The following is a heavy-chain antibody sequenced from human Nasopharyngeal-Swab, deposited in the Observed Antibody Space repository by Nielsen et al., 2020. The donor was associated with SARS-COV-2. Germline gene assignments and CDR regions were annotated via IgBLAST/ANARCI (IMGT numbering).Heavy chain of an antibody. J-gene: IGHJ4*02. V-gene: IGHV3-53*01. D-gene: IGHD3-10*01. CDR3: TREDRYASGSFDH. Sequence: VRQAPGKGLEWVSVIYSGGGSYYADSVKGRFTISRDNFKNMLYLQMNNLRAEDTAMYYCTREDRYASGSFDHWGQGTLVTVSS. CDR2: IYSGGGS.